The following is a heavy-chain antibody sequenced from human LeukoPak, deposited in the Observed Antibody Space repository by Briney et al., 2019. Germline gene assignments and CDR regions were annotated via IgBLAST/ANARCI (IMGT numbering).Heavy chain of an antibody. Sequence: PGGSLRLSCAASGFTFDDYAMHWVRQAPGKSLEWVSGISYNSDTIAYADSVKGRFTISRDNAKNSLYLQMNSLRAEDTALYYCAKDYCGGDCYSGWYFDLWGRGTLVTVSS. D-gene: IGHD2-21*02. V-gene: IGHV3-9*01. CDR1: GFTFDDYA. CDR3: AKDYCGGDCYSGWYFDL. CDR2: ISYNSDTI. J-gene: IGHJ2*01.